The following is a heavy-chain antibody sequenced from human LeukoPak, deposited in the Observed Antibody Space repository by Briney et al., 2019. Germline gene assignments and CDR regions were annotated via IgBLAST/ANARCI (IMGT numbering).Heavy chain of an antibody. CDR3: ARARDGAFDI. J-gene: IGHJ3*02. V-gene: IGHV4-59*01. Sequence: SETLSLTCTVSGGSISSYYWSWIRQPPGKGLEWIGYIYYSGSTNYNPSLKSRVTISVDTSMNQFSLKLSSLPAPDTAVYYCARARDGAFDIWGQGTMVTVSS. D-gene: IGHD5-24*01. CDR1: GGSISSYY. CDR2: IYYSGST.